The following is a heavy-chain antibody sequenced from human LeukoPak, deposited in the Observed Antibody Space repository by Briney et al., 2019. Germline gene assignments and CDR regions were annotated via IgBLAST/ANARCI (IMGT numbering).Heavy chain of an antibody. CDR1: GYTFTSYA. J-gene: IGHJ6*04. V-gene: IGHV1-8*02. CDR2: MNPNSGNA. CDR3: ARQSGDV. Sequence: ASVKVSCKASGYTFTSYAMHWVRQAPGQRLEWMGWMNPNSGNAGYAQKFQGRVTMTRNTSISTAYMELSSLRSEDTAVYYCARQSGDVWGKGTTVTISS.